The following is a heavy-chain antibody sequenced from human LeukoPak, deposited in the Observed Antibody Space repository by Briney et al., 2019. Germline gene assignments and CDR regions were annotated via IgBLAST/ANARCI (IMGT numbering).Heavy chain of an antibody. V-gene: IGHV3-74*01. J-gene: IGHJ4*02. CDR1: GFSFSGHW. Sequence: QTGGSLRLSCTASGFSFSGHWMHWARQLPGKGLVWVSRISPTGSTTSYADSVKGRFTVSRDNAKNTLYLQVNNLRAEDTAVYYCARAGGSSWADYWGQGTLVTVSS. D-gene: IGHD6-13*01. CDR3: ARAGGSSWADY. CDR2: ISPTGSTT.